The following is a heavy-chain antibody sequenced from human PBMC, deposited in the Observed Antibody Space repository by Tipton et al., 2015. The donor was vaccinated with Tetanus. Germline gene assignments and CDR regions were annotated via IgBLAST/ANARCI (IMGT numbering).Heavy chain of an antibody. CDR1: GGSISSSNW. V-gene: IGHV4-4*02. Sequence: TLSLTCAVSGGSISSSNWWSWVRQPPGKGLEWIGEIYHSGSTNYNPSLKSRVTISIDKSKNQFSLKLSSVTAADTAVYYCARVFVGVCAFDIWGQGTMVTVSS. CDR2: IYHSGST. D-gene: IGHD1-26*01. J-gene: IGHJ3*02. CDR3: ARVFVGVCAFDI.